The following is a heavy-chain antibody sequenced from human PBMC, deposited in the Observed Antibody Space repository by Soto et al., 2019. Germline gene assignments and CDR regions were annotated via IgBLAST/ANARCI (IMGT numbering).Heavy chain of an antibody. D-gene: IGHD2-15*01. CDR1: GGSISNYY. CDR3: AKLPGPEYGGIFDP. CDR2: IYYSGST. Sequence: PSETLSLTCTVSGGSISNYYWTWIGQPPGKGLEWIGYIYYSGSTNYNPSLKSRVTISVDTSKNQLSLKLSSVTAADTAVYYCAKLPGPEYGGIFDPWGQRTLVTVSS. J-gene: IGHJ5*02. V-gene: IGHV4-59*01.